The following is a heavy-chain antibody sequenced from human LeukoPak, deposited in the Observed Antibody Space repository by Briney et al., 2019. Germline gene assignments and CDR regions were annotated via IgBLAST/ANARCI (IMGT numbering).Heavy chain of an antibody. CDR1: GFTFSGFA. Sequence: GGSLRLSCAASGFTFSGFATTWVRQAPGKGLEWVSTISNNGGSTYYADSVKGRFTISRDNSKNTLYLQMNSLRAEDTAVYFCAKTMGAIDHDYWGQGTLVTVSS. D-gene: IGHD1-26*01. CDR2: ISNNGGST. V-gene: IGHV3-23*01. CDR3: AKTMGAIDHDY. J-gene: IGHJ4*02.